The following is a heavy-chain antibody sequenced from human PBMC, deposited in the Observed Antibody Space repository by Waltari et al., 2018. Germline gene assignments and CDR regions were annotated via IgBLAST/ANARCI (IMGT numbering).Heavy chain of an antibody. V-gene: IGHV4-61*01. Sequence: QVQLRESGPGVVKPLETLSLNCAVSGGSINTGYYSPWNWIRQPPGKGLEWIGFFQDRGKQKYNPALNGRVAISIDTSRNQYCRRLTSVTVGDTATYCCARGQWGAAGTQEWYYFDLWGHGTLVTVSS. D-gene: IGHD3-3*01. CDR1: GGSINTGYYS. J-gene: IGHJ2*01. CDR2: FQDRGKQ. CDR3: ARGQWGAAGTQEWYYFDL.